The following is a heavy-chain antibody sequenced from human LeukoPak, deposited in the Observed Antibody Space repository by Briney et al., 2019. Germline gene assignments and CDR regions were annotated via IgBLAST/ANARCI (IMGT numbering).Heavy chain of an antibody. CDR3: ARAKGTSSQLTFDY. D-gene: IGHD1-1*01. J-gene: IGHJ4*02. V-gene: IGHV4-59*08. CDR1: GGSISSYY. Sequence: KPSETLSLTCTVSGGSISSYYWSWIRQPPGKGLEWIGYIYYSGGTNYNPSLKSRVTISVDTSKNQFSLKLSSVTAADTAVYYCARAKGTSSQLTFDYWGQGTLVTVSS. CDR2: IYYSGGT.